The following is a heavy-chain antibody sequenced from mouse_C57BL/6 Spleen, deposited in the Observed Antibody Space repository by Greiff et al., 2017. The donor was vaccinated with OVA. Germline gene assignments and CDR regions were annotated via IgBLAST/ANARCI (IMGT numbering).Heavy chain of an antibody. J-gene: IGHJ1*03. Sequence: DVQLQESGPGLVKPSQSLSLTCSVTGYSITSGYYWNWIRQFPGNKLEWMGYISYDGSNNYNPSLKNRISITRDTSKNQFFLKLNSVTTEDTATYYCASRYYSGSLWYFDGWGTGTTVTVSS. CDR2: ISYDGSN. CDR3: ASRYYSGSLWYFDG. CDR1: GYSITSGYY. V-gene: IGHV3-6*01. D-gene: IGHD1-1*01.